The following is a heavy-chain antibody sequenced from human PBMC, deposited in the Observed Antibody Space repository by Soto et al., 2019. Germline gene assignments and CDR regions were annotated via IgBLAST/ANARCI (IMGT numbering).Heavy chain of an antibody. V-gene: IGHV3-30*18. CDR3: AKARGGSWTFDY. CDR1: GFTFTTHG. CDR2: IAYDGTNR. Sequence: QVQLVESGGGVVQPGRSLSLSCAASGFTFTTHGMHWVRQSPGKGLEWVASIAYDGTNRNYGDPVKGRFFVSRHNPKKTVSLQMNSLRDEDTAVYFCAKARGGSWTFDYWGQGILVIVSS. D-gene: IGHD6-13*01. J-gene: IGHJ4*02.